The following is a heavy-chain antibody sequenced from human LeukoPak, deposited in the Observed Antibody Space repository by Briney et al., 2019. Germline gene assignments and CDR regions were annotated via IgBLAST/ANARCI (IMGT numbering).Heavy chain of an antibody. V-gene: IGHV4-34*01. Sequence: SETLSLTYAAYGGSFSDYFWRWLRQPPGKGLEWIGEIDHSGGTSYIPSLKSRVIISVDTSKNQFSLKLSSVTAAYTAVYYCARSVRARSLSRFYYYYGMDVSGQGATVTVSS. J-gene: IGHJ6*01. CDR1: GGSFSDYF. CDR3: ARSVRARSLSRFYYYYGMDV. D-gene: IGHD3-10*01. CDR2: IDHSGGT.